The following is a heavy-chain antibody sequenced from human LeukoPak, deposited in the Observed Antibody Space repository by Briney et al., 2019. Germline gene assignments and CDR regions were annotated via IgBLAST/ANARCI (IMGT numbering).Heavy chain of an antibody. J-gene: IGHJ4*02. D-gene: IGHD3-10*01. CDR3: AKPYDPGSGSYDY. V-gene: IGHV3-23*01. CDR1: GFTFSSYD. CDR2: ISARGTTT. Sequence: GGSLGLSCAASGFTFSSYDMSWVRRAPGKGLEWVSVISARGTTTFYADSVRGRFTISRDSSKNTLYLQMNALRAEDTAVYYCAKPYDPGSGSYDYWGQGTPVTVSS.